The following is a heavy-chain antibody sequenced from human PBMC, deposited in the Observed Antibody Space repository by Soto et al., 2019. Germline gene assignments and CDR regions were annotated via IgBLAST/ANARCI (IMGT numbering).Heavy chain of an antibody. CDR2: VDYSGTA. CDR3: ARITGRHLDY. V-gene: IGHV4-39*01. Sequence: SETLSLTCTVSSGSISVTDVFWGWVRQPPGKGLEWIGNVDYSGTAYFSPSLAARVTFHVDTSKNQFSLTLYSVTAADTAVYYCARITGRHLDYWGQGILVTVSS. J-gene: IGHJ4*02. D-gene: IGHD1-20*01. CDR1: SGSISVTDVF.